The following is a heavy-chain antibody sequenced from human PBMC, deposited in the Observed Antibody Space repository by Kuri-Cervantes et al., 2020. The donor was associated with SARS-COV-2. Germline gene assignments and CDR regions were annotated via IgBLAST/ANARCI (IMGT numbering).Heavy chain of an antibody. J-gene: IGHJ6*02. CDR1: GFTFSNAW. CDR2: IKSKTDGGTT. V-gene: IGHV3-15*01. Sequence: GGSLRLTCAASGFTFSNAWMSWVRQAPGKGLEWVGRIKSKTDGGTTDYAAPVKGRCTISRDDSKNTLYLQMNSLKTEDTAVYYSTTDRWKLELFHYYYYYGMDVWGQGTTVTVSS. D-gene: IGHD1-7*01. CDR3: TTDRWKLELFHYYYYYGMDV.